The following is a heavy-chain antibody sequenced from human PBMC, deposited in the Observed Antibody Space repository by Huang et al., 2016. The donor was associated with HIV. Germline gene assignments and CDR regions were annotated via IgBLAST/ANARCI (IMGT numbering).Heavy chain of an antibody. V-gene: IGHV1-46*03. D-gene: IGHD2-21*02. CDR1: GYTFTSYH. CDR2: INPRGGRT. Sequence: QVQLVQSGAEVKKPGASVKVSCKASGYTFTSYHMHWVRQAPGQGLEWMGMINPRGGRTNYTPKCQGRVTRTRDTATSMVDMELSSLRLDDTAVYYCARDGLPLAFCRGDCYPFLYWGQGTLVTVSS. CDR3: ARDGLPLAFCRGDCYPFLY. J-gene: IGHJ4*02.